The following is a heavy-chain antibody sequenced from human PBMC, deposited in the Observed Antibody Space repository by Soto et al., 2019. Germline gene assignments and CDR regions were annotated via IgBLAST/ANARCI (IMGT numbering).Heavy chain of an antibody. CDR2: IYYSGST. Sequence: SETLSLTCTVSGGSISSYYWSWIRQPPGKGLEWIGYIYYSGSTNYNPSLKSRVTISVDTSKNQFSLKLSSVTAADTAVYYCARDRYDILTGGTNWFDPWGQGTLVTVS. CDR1: GGSISSYY. J-gene: IGHJ5*02. CDR3: ARDRYDILTGGTNWFDP. V-gene: IGHV4-59*01. D-gene: IGHD3-9*01.